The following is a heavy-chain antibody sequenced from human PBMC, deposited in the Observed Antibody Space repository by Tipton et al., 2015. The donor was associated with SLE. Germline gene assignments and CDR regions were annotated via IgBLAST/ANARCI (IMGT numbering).Heavy chain of an antibody. Sequence: TLSLTCAVSGYSISSGYYWGWIRQPPGKGLEWIGSIHHSGSTYYNPSLKSRVSISVDTSKNQFSLKLSSVTAADTAVYYCARGIAVDYWGQGTLVTVSS. V-gene: IGHV4-38-2*01. CDR2: IHHSGST. CDR3: ARGIAVDY. CDR1: GYSISSGYY. J-gene: IGHJ4*02. D-gene: IGHD2-21*01.